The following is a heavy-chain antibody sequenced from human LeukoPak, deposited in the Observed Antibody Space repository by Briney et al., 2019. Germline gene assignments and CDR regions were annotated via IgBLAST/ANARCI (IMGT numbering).Heavy chain of an antibody. J-gene: IGHJ4*02. CDR2: IYHSGST. Sequence: SETLSLTCTVSGGSISSSSYYWGWIRQPPGKGLEWIGYIYHSGSTYYNPSLKSRVTISVDRSKNQFSLKLSSVTAADTAVYYCARGNTQYYDSSGYLDYWGQGTLVTVSS. CDR1: GGSISSSSYY. D-gene: IGHD3-22*01. V-gene: IGHV4-39*07. CDR3: ARGNTQYYDSSGYLDY.